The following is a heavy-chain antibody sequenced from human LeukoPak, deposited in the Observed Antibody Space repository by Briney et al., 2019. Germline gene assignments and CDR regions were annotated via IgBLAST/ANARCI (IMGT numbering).Heavy chain of an antibody. D-gene: IGHD3-3*01. V-gene: IGHV4-39*01. CDR2: IYYSGST. Sequence: SETLSLTCTVSGGSISSSSYYWGWIRQPPGKGLEWIGSIYYSGSTYYNPSLKSRVTISVDTSKNQFSLKLSSVTAADTRVYYCARGSVLRHFNYWGQGTLVTVSS. CDR1: GGSISSSSYY. CDR3: ARGSVLRHFNY. J-gene: IGHJ4*02.